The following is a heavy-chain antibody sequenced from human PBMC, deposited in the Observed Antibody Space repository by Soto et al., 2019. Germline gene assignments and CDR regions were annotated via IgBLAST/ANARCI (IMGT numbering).Heavy chain of an antibody. V-gene: IGHV1-3*01. CDR1: GYTFINYV. J-gene: IGHJ4*02. D-gene: IGHD6-13*01. Sequence: QVHLVQSGAEVKKPGASVKVSCKASGYTFINYVMHWVRQAPGQRIEWMGWINPGNGDTRYSQNFQGRVTITRDTSAITAYMVLNSLRSEDSAIYYCARGTEYSSSWFDYCGQGTLVAVS. CDR2: INPGNGDT. CDR3: ARGTEYSSSWFDY.